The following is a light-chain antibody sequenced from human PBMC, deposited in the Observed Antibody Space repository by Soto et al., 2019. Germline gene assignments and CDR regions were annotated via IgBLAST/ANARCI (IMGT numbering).Light chain of an antibody. CDR2: EVV. CDR3: TSYTSSSPLV. Sequence: QSALTQPASVSGSPGQSITISCTGTSSDVGGYNFVSWYQHHPGKAPKLMIYEVVNRPSGVSNRFSGSKSGNTASLTISGLQAEDEADYYCTSYTSSSPLVFGTGTKFTVL. CDR1: SSDVGGYNF. J-gene: IGLJ1*01. V-gene: IGLV2-14*01.